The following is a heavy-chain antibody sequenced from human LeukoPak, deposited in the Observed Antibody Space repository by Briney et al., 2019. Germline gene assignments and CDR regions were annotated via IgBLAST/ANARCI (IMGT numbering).Heavy chain of an antibody. D-gene: IGHD3-9*01. CDR3: ARVRLVGYDILTGYYSFDY. CDR2: IYYSENT. CDR1: GGSISTYS. V-gene: IGHV4-59*01. Sequence: SETLSLTCTVSGGSISTYSWSSIRQPPGKGLEWIGYIYYSENTNYNPSLKSRVTISVDTSKNQFSLKLSSVTAADTAVYYCARVRLVGYDILTGYYSFDYWGQGTLVTVSS. J-gene: IGHJ4*02.